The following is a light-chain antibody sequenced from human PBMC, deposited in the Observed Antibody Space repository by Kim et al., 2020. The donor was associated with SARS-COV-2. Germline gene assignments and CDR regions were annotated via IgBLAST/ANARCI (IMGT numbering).Light chain of an antibody. V-gene: IGKV1-5*03. CDR3: QQYNTYPYT. CDR1: QTITSW. CDR2: RAS. Sequence: DIQMTQSPSTLSAPVGDRVTITCRASQTITSWLAWYQQKPGKAPKLLIYRASSLESGVPSRFSGSGSGIEFTLTISSLQPDDFATYYCQQYNTYPYTFGQGTKLEI. J-gene: IGKJ2*01.